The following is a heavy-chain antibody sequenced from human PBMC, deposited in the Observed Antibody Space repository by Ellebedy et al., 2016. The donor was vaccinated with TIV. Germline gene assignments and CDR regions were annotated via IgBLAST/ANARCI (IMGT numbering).Heavy chain of an antibody. J-gene: IGHJ4*02. D-gene: IGHD5-24*01. CDR2: ITSAGDT. CDR3: ERATSGFDY. CDR1: GFTFSSHA. V-gene: IGHV3-13*01. Sequence: GESLKISCAASGFTFSSHAMHWVRQASGKGLEWVSGITSAGDTYYLGSVKGRFIIYTDSAKNSLYLKMNSLKAEDTDEYYCERATSGFDYWGQGALATVSS.